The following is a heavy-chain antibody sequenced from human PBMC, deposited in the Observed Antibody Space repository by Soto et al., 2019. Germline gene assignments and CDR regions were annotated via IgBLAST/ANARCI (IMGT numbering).Heavy chain of an antibody. CDR3: AHRAYYYGSGSYYTH. CDR1: GFSRSTHEVG. Sequence: SGPTLVNPTQTLTRTCSFSGFSRSTHEVGVGWIRQPPGKALEWLALIYWDDDKRYRPSLKSRLTIVKDTPKNLVILIMTNMDPEDTATYYCAHRAYYYGSGSYYTHWGQGILFTVSS. D-gene: IGHD3-10*01. CDR2: IYWDDDK. J-gene: IGHJ4*02. V-gene: IGHV2-5*02.